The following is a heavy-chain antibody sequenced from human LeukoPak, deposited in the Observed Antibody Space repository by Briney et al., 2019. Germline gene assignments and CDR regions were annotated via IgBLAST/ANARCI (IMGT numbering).Heavy chain of an antibody. J-gene: IGHJ4*02. Sequence: GGSLRLSCAASGFSFSSFWMHWVRQAPGKGLVWVSGIKSDGAGTSYVDSVKGRFTISRDNAKNTLDLQMNSLRAEDTAVYYCARGLKDSSGYYVDYWGQGTLVTVSS. CDR1: GFSFSSFW. CDR2: IKSDGAGT. CDR3: ARGLKDSSGYYVDY. D-gene: IGHD3-22*01. V-gene: IGHV3-74*01.